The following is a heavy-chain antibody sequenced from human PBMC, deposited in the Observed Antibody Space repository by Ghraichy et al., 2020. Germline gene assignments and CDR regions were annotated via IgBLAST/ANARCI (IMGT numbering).Heavy chain of an antibody. V-gene: IGHV1-2*02. CDR2: LHPNSGDT. J-gene: IGHJ4*02. CDR3: ARADASRWFDY. CDR1: GYSFTDYY. D-gene: IGHD6-13*01. Sequence: ASVKVSCKASGYSFTDYYIHWVRQAPGQGLECVGWLHPNSGDTNYAQNFQGRVTMTRDTSISTAYMELSRLTSDDTAVYYCARADASRWFDYWGQGTLVTVSS.